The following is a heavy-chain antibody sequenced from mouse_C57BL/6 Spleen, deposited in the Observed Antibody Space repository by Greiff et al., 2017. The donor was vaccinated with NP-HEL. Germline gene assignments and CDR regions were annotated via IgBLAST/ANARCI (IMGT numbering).Heavy chain of an antibody. CDR3: AREGAHEDYTMDY. J-gene: IGHJ4*01. CDR1: GFSLTSYG. CDR2: IWSGGGT. V-gene: IGHV2-2*01. Sequence: QVQLQQSGPGLVQPSQSLSITCTVSGFSLTSYGVHWVRQSPGKGLEWLGVIWSGGGTDYNAALISGLSISKDNSKSQVFFKMNSLQADDTAIYYCAREGAHEDYTMDYWGQGTSVTVSS.